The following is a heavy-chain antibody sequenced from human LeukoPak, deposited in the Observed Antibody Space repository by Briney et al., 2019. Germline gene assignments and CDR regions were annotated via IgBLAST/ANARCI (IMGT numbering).Heavy chain of an antibody. V-gene: IGHV3-7*01. Sequence: GGSLRLPCGASGFTFSEYWMTWVRQAPGRGPEWVANIKGDGSKIYYVDSVKGRFTISRDNDKNSLYLQMNNLRVEDTAVYHCARDGSCFDFWGQGALVTVSS. D-gene: IGHD2-15*01. CDR2: IKGDGSKI. CDR3: ARDGSCFDF. CDR1: GFTFSEYW. J-gene: IGHJ4*02.